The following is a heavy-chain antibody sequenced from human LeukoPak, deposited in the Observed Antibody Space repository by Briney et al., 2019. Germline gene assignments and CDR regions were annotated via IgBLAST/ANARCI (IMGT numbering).Heavy chain of an antibody. V-gene: IGHV3-74*01. CDR2: INSDGNST. Sequence: GGSLRLSCAASGFTVSGNYMTWVRQVPGKGLVWVSCINSDGNSTPYADSVKGRFTISRDNAKNTLFLQMNSLRAEDTAVYYCARGDSGSYRVDYWGQGTLVTVSS. J-gene: IGHJ4*02. D-gene: IGHD1-26*01. CDR1: GFTVSGNY. CDR3: ARGDSGSYRVDY.